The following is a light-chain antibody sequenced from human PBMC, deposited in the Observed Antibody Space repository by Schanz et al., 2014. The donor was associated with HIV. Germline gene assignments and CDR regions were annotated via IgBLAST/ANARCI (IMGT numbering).Light chain of an antibody. V-gene: IGKV3-20*01. CDR1: QSLGGSQ. J-gene: IGKJ1*01. CDR3: QQYGSSPWT. Sequence: ETVLTQSPGSLSLSPGERATLSCRASQSLGGSQLAWYQHKPGQAPRLLIYGASNRATGIPDRFSGGVSGTDFTLTISRVEPEDYAVYYCQQYGSSPWTFGQGTRVDVK. CDR2: GAS.